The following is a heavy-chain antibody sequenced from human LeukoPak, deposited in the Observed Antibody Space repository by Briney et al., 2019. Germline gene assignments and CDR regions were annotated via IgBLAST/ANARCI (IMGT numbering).Heavy chain of an antibody. CDR3: ARYSSGPLDY. V-gene: IGHV4-4*07. CDR2: IYTSGST. Sequence: PSETLSLACTVSVGSISSYYCSWVRQPAGKGLEWIGRIYTSGSTNYNPSLKSRVTMSVDNSKNQFPLKLSSVTAADTAVYYCARYSSGPLDYWGQGTLVTVSS. CDR1: VGSISSYY. D-gene: IGHD6-19*01. J-gene: IGHJ4*02.